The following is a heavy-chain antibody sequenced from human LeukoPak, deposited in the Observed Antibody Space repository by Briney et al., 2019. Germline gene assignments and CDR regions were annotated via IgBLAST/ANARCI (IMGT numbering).Heavy chain of an antibody. CDR3: ASVRVSDSSGYYYYYYYMDV. D-gene: IGHD3-22*01. CDR2: IIPIFGTA. J-gene: IGHJ6*03. Sequence: SVKVSCKASGGTFSSYAISWVLQAPGQGLEWMGGIIPIFGTANYAQKFQGRVTITADESTSTAYMELSSLRSEDTAVYYCASVRVSDSSGYYYYYYYMDVWGKGTTVTVSS. CDR1: GGTFSSYA. V-gene: IGHV1-69*13.